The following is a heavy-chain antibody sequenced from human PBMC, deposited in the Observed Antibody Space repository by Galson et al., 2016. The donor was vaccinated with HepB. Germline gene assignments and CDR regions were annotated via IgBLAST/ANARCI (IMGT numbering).Heavy chain of an antibody. CDR1: GFTFSSHV. CDR3: AKGYMDG. Sequence: SLRLSCAASGFTFSSHVMSWVRQAPGKGLEWVSGISGSGGSTSFADSVKGRFTISRDNSKNTLDLQMNSLRVEDTAVYYCAKGYMDGWGKGTTVIVSS. J-gene: IGHJ6*03. V-gene: IGHV3-23*01. CDR2: ISGSGGST.